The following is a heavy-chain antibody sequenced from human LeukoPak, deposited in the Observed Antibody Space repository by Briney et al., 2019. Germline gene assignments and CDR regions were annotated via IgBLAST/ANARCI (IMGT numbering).Heavy chain of an antibody. CDR1: GFTLSSYA. D-gene: IGHD2/OR15-2a*01. V-gene: IGHV3-23*01. Sequence: GGFLRLSCAVSGFTLSSYAMSWVRQAPGKGLEWVSGISGSGANIYYADSVKGRFTISRDNFKNTLYLQMNSLRAEDTAVYYCAKDSPYGGSFYYIDYWGQGTLVTVSS. J-gene: IGHJ4*02. CDR3: AKDSPYGGSFYYIDY. CDR2: ISGSGANI.